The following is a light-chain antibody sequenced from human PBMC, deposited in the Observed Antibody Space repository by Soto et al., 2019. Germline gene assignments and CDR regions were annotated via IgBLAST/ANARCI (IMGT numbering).Light chain of an antibody. CDR2: EVT. CDR3: SSYTHYYTWV. CDR1: STNIGSDDF. J-gene: IGLJ3*02. Sequence: QSALTQPASVSGSPGQSITISCIVTSTNIGSDDFVSWYQQHPGKAPKLMIYEVTNRPSGVSNRFSGSKSGYTASLTISGLQAEDEADYYCSSYTHYYTWVFGGGTKLTVL. V-gene: IGLV2-14*01.